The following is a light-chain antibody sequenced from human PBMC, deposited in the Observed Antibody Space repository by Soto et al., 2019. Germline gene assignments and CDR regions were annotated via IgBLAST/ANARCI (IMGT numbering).Light chain of an antibody. CDR3: QQYDNLIT. Sequence: DIQSTQSTSSLSASVGDRVTISCQASQDISNYLNWYQQKPGKAPKLLIYDASNLETGVPSRFSGSGSGTDFTFTISSLQPEDIATYYCQQYDNLITFGQGTRLEVK. J-gene: IGKJ5*01. CDR2: DAS. CDR1: QDISNY. V-gene: IGKV1-33*01.